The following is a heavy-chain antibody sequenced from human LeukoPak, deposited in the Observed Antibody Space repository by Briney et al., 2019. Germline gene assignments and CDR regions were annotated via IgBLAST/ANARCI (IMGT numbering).Heavy chain of an antibody. Sequence: SVKVSCKASGGTFSSYAISWVRQAPGQGLEWMGRIIPIFGTANYAQKFQGRVTITTDESTSTAYMELSSLRSQDTAVYYCARAASSYYYDSSGSRDAFDIWGQGTMVTVSS. D-gene: IGHD3-22*01. J-gene: IGHJ3*02. V-gene: IGHV1-69*05. CDR2: IIPIFGTA. CDR1: GGTFSSYA. CDR3: ARAASSYYYDSSGSRDAFDI.